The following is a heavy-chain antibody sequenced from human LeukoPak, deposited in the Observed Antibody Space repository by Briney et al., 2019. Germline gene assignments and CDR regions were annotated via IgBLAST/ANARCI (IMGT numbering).Heavy chain of an antibody. D-gene: IGHD5-24*01. CDR3: ARVISLEPKMATIFYYGMDV. Sequence: ASVKVSCKASGYTFTSYDINWVRQATGHGLEWMGWMNPNSGNTGYAQKFQGRVTMTRNTSISTAYMELSSLRSEDTAVYYCARVISLEPKMATIFYYGMDVWGQGTTVTVSS. CDR2: MNPNSGNT. CDR1: GYTFTSYD. J-gene: IGHJ6*02. V-gene: IGHV1-8*01.